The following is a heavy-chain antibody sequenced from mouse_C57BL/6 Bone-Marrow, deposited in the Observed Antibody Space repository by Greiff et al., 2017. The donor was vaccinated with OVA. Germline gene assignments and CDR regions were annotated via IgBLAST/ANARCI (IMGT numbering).Heavy chain of an antibody. CDR1: GFTFSSYG. J-gene: IGHJ2*01. CDR2: ISSGGSYT. D-gene: IGHD1-1*01. Sequence: VKVVESGGDLVKPGGSLKLSCAASGFTFSSYGMSWVRQTPDKRLEWVATISSGGSYTYYPDSVKGRFTISRDNAKNTLYLQMSSLKSEDTAMYYCARHGSSRDYWGQGTTLTVSS. V-gene: IGHV5-6*02. CDR3: ARHGSSRDY.